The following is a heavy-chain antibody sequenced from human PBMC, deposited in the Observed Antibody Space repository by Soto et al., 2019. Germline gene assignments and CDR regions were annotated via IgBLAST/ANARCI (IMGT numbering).Heavy chain of an antibody. CDR2: IYYSGST. CDR1: GGSIISCGYY. CDR3: ARDTITMVRGAPYYYYGMDV. D-gene: IGHD3-10*01. J-gene: IGHJ6*02. V-gene: IGHV4-31*03. Sequence: PSETLSLTCTVSGGSIISCGYYWSLIRQHPGKGLEWIGYIYYSGSTYYNPSLKSRVTISVDTSKNQFSLKLSSVTAADTAVYYCARDTITMVRGAPYYYYGMDVWGQGTTVTVSS.